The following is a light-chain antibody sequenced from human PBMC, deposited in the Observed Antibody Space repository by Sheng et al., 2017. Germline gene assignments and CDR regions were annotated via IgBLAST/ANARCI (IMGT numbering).Light chain of an antibody. CDR3: QQYDKWPLT. CDR2: GVS. J-gene: IGKJ4*01. CDR1: QSVSSS. Sequence: DIVLTQSPGTLSLSPGERATLSCRASQSVSSSSLAWYQHKLGQAPRLLIYGVSSRATGFPARLSGSGSGTEFTLTISSLQSEDFAVYYCQQYDKWPLTFGGGTKVEIK. V-gene: IGKV3-15*01.